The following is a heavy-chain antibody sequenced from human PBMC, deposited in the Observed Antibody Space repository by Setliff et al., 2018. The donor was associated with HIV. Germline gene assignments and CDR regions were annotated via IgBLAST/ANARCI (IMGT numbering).Heavy chain of an antibody. CDR2: VKQDGTET. Sequence: PGGSLRLSCAASGFRFRSYWMSWVRQAPGKGLESVANVKQDGTETLYVDSVKGRFTISRDNANNLVYLQMNSLRVEDTALYYCAKLLGNGGNSDPFDIWGQGTTVT. J-gene: IGHJ3*02. V-gene: IGHV3-7*03. CDR3: AKLLGNGGNSDPFDI. D-gene: IGHD2-21*01. CDR1: GFRFRSYW.